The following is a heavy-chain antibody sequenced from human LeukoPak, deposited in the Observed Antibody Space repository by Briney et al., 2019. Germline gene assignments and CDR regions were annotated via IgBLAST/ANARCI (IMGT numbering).Heavy chain of an antibody. CDR1: GFTFSSYD. V-gene: IGHV3-23*01. J-gene: IGHJ4*02. CDR2: ISGGGVSI. Sequence: PGGSLRLSCAASGFTFSSYDMSWVRQAPGMGLEWVSGISGGGVSIYYADSVKGRFTISRDNSKNTLYLQMNSLRAEDTAGYYCAREGSGWFSDYWGQGTLVTVSS. D-gene: IGHD6-19*01. CDR3: AREGSGWFSDY.